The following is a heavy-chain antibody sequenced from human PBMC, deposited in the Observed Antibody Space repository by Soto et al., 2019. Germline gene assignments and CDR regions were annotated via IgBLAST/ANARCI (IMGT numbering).Heavy chain of an antibody. J-gene: IGHJ5*02. Sequence: SETLSLTCTVSGGSISTGGYYWNWIRQHPGKGLEWIGYFYYSGSTYYNPSLKSRVTISVDTSKNQFSLKLSSVTAADTAVYYCARVGGINWFDPWGQGTLVTVSS. D-gene: IGHD1-20*01. V-gene: IGHV4-31*03. CDR1: GGSISTGGYY. CDR3: ARVGGINWFDP. CDR2: FYYSGST.